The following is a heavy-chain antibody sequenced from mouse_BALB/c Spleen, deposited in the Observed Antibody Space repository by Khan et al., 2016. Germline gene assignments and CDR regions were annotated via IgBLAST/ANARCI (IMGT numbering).Heavy chain of an antibody. CDR3: ARSRLRLQYFDV. J-gene: IGHJ1*01. V-gene: IGHV1-9*01. CDR1: GYTFSSYW. D-gene: IGHD1-2*01. CDR2: ILPGSGST. Sequence: QVQLQQSGAELMKPGASVKISCKATGYTFSSYWIEWVKQRPGHGLEWIGEILPGSGSTNYNEKFKGKATFTADTSSNTAYMQLSSLTSEDSADYSCARSRLRLQYFDVWGAGTTVTVSS.